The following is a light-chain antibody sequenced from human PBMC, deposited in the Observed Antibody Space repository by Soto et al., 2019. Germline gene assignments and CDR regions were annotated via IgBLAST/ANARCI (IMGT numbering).Light chain of an antibody. V-gene: IGLV1-40*01. CDR2: GNN. CDR1: SSNIGAGSE. J-gene: IGLJ3*02. CDR3: QSYDNRLSGSV. Sequence: QPVLTQPPSVSGAPGQSVTISCSGSSSNIGAGSEVHWYQHLPGTPPKVLIFGNNNRPSGVPDRFSGSKSGTSASLSITGLQAEDEADYYCQSYDNRLSGSVFGGGTKLTVL.